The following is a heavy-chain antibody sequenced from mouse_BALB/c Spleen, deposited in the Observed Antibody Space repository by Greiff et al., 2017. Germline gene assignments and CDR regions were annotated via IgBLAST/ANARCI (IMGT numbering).Heavy chain of an antibody. Sequence: QVQLKESGAELVRPGSSVKISCKASGYAFSSYWMNWVKQRPGQGLEWIGQIYPGDGDTNYNGKFKGKATLTADKSSSTAYMQLSSLTSEDSAVYFCARRDGSSYEGYFDYWGQGTTLTVSS. CDR1: GYAFSSYW. D-gene: IGHD1-1*01. CDR2: IYPGDGDT. V-gene: IGHV1-80*01. CDR3: ARRDGSSYEGYFDY. J-gene: IGHJ2*01.